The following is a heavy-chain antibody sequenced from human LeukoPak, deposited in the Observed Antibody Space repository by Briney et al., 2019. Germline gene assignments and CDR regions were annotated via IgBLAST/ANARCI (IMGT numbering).Heavy chain of an antibody. V-gene: IGHV3-21*01. CDR3: ARDRHTVTTPLDY. J-gene: IGHJ4*02. D-gene: IGHD4-11*01. CDR1: GFTFSSYN. CDR2: ISSTSYI. Sequence: GGSLRLSCAASGFTFSSYNMNWVRQAPGKGLEWVSSISSTSYIYYTDSVKGRFTISRDNAKNSLYLQMNSLRAEDTAVYYCARDRHTVTTPLDYWGQGTLVTVSS.